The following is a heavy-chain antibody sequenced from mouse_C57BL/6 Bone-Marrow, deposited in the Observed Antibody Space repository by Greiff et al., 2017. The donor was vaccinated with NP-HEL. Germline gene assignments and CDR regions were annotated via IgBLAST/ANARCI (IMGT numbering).Heavy chain of an antibody. V-gene: IGHV2-6-1*01. CDR1: GFSLTSYG. CDR2: IWSDGST. CDR3: ARHTSSTMITDYYAMDY. Sequence: QVQLKESGPGLVAPSQSLSITCTVSGFSLTSYGVHWVRQPPGKGLEWLVVIWSDGSTTYNSALKSRLSISKDNSKSQVFLKMNSLQTDDTAMYYCARHTSSTMITDYYAMDYWGQGTSVTVSS. J-gene: IGHJ4*01. D-gene: IGHD2-4*01.